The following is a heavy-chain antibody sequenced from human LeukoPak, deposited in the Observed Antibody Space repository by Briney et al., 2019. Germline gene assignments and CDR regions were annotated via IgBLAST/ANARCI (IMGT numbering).Heavy chain of an antibody. Sequence: ASVKVSCKASGYTFTSYDINWVRRATGQGLEWMGWMNPNSGNTGYAQKFQGRVTITRNTSISTAYMELSSLRSEDTAVYYCAVVVPAADNWFDPWGQGTLVTVSS. J-gene: IGHJ5*02. CDR3: AVVVPAADNWFDP. D-gene: IGHD2-2*01. CDR2: MNPNSGNT. V-gene: IGHV1-8*03. CDR1: GYTFTSYD.